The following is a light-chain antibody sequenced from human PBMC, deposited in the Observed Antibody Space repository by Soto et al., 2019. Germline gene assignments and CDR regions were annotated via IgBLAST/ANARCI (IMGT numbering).Light chain of an antibody. V-gene: IGKV3-15*01. CDR2: GAS. CDR1: QSVSSN. CDR3: QQYNNWPPWT. Sequence: EIVMTQSPATLSVSPGERATLSCRASQSVSSNLAWYQQKPGQAPRLLIYGASTRATGIPARFSGSGSGTEFTLTISSLQSEDFSFYYCQQYNNWPPWTFAQGTKVEIK. J-gene: IGKJ1*01.